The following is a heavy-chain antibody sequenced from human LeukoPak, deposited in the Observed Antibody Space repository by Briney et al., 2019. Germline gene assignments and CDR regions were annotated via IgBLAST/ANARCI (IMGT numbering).Heavy chain of an antibody. Sequence: GASVKVSCKASGYTFTGYYMHWVRQAPGQGLEWMGSISAYNGNTNYAQKLQGRVTMTTDTSTSTAYMELRSLRSDDTAVYYCAIYSSSWYGLIYYYYGMDVWGQGTTVTVSS. CDR2: ISAYNGNT. CDR3: AIYSSSWYGLIYYYYGMDV. CDR1: GYTFTGYY. V-gene: IGHV1-18*04. J-gene: IGHJ6*02. D-gene: IGHD6-13*01.